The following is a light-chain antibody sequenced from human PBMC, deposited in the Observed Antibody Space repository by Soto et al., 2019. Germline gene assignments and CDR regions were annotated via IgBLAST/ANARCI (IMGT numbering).Light chain of an antibody. V-gene: IGKV3-11*01. CDR1: QSVSTY. Sequence: EIVLTQSPATLSLSPGERATLSCRASQSVSTYLAWYQQKPGQAPRLLIYDASNRGTGIPVRFSGSGSGTDFTLTISSLEPEDFAVYYCQQRSNWPITFGQGTRLEIK. CDR3: QQRSNWPIT. CDR2: DAS. J-gene: IGKJ5*01.